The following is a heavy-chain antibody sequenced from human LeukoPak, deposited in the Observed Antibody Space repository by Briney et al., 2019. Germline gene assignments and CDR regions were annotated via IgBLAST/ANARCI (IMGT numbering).Heavy chain of an antibody. CDR3: ARVGSMVRGGSRFDP. CDR1: GGSFSGYY. Sequence: SETLSLTCAVYGGSFSGYYWSWIRQPPGKGLEWIGYIYYSGSTNYNPSLKSRVTISVDTSKNQFSLKLSSVTAADTAVYYCARVGSMVRGGSRFDPWGQGTLVTVSS. J-gene: IGHJ5*02. CDR2: IYYSGST. D-gene: IGHD3-10*01. V-gene: IGHV4-59*01.